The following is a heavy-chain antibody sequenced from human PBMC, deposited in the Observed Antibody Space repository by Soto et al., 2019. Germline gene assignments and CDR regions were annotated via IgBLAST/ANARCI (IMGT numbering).Heavy chain of an antibody. J-gene: IGHJ4*02. D-gene: IGHD3-10*01. V-gene: IGHV4-39*01. CDR1: GGSISRSSYY. CDR2: IYYSGST. CDR3: AMIYGSGGYNRTRCSSFFRL. Sequence: SETLSLTCTVSGGSISRSSYYWGWIRQPPGKGLEWIGSIYYSGSTYYNPSLQSRVTISVDTSKNQFSLKLSSVTAADLAVYYSAMIYGSGGYNRTRCSSFFRLWGRGTLVTVSS.